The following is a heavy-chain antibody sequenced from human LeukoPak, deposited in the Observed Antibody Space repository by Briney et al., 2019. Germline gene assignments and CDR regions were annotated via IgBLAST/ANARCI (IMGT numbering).Heavy chain of an antibody. CDR1: GGSVSSGSYY. CDR3: ARDRDTAMAPRYYYGMDV. V-gene: IGHV4-61*01. D-gene: IGHD5-18*01. J-gene: IGHJ6*04. Sequence: PSETLSLTCTVSGGSVSSGSYYWSWIRQPPGKGLEWIGYIYYSGSTNYNPSLKSRVTISVDTSKNQFSLKLGSVTAADTAVYYCARDRDTAMAPRYYYGMDVWGKGTTVTVSS. CDR2: IYYSGST.